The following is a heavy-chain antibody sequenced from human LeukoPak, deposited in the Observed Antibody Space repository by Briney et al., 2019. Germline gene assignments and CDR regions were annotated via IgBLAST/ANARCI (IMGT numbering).Heavy chain of an antibody. V-gene: IGHV4-38-2*02. CDR1: GYSISSGYY. CDR2: IYHSGST. CDR3: ARSRRYCTNGVCNNYFDY. J-gene: IGHJ4*02. D-gene: IGHD2-8*01. Sequence: ASETLSLTCTVSGYSISSGYYWGWIRQPPGRGLEWIGSIYHSGSTYYNPSLKSRVTISVDTSKNQFSLKLSSVTAADTAVYYCARSRRYCTNGVCNNYFDYWGQGTLVTVSS.